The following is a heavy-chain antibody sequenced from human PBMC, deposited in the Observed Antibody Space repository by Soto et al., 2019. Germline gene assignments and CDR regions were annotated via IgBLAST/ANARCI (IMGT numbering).Heavy chain of an antibody. V-gene: IGHV4-31*03. Sequence: QVQLQESGPGLVKPSQTLSLTCTVSGGSISSAGYYWTWIRQHPGKYLEWIGYNYYSGITYYNPSLKRRVTISLDTSKNQFSRKLSSVTASDTAVYYCARGSSIAGLYYGMDVWGQWTTVTVSS. CDR1: GGSISSAGYY. CDR3: ARGSSIAGLYYGMDV. J-gene: IGHJ6*02. CDR2: NYYSGIT. D-gene: IGHD6-6*01.